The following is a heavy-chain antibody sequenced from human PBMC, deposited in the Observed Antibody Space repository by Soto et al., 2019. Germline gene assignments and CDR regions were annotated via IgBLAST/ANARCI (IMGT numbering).Heavy chain of an antibody. CDR3: VSQRTTVPTQAYFDY. CDR2: VYYRGRS. V-gene: IGHV4-39*01. Sequence: PSESLSLACTVSVGSVTNSSYYWGWVLQSPGKGLEWIGSVYYRGRSYSKSSVKSRVTISVDTSKNRFSLSLNSVTALDTAVYFCVSQRTTVPTQAYFDYWGPGALVTVSS. J-gene: IGHJ4*02. CDR1: VGSVTNSSYY. D-gene: IGHD4-17*01.